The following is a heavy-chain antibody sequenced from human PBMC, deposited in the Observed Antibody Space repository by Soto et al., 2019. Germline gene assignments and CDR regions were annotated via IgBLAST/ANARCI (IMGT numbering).Heavy chain of an antibody. Sequence: EVQLVESGGGLVKPGGSLRLSCAAFGFSFSSAWMDWVRQAPGKGLEWVGRIKSKADGGTADFAAPVKGRFTISRDDSRNILFLQLSSLESEDTAIYYCTSEMRHTTTWYGAFNVWGQGAMITVSS. V-gene: IGHV3-15*01. J-gene: IGHJ3*01. D-gene: IGHD3-10*01. CDR3: TSEMRHTTTWYGAFNV. CDR1: GFSFSSAW. CDR2: IKSKADGGTA.